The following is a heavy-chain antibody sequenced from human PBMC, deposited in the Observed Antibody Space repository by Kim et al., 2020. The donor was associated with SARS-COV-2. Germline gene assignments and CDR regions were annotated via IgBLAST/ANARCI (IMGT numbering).Heavy chain of an antibody. V-gene: IGHV3-23*01. J-gene: IGHJ5*01. CDR2: ISGSGGHT. D-gene: IGHD2-21*02. CDR3: TKGGRTADSWFDS. Sequence: GGSLRLSCAASGFTFSVYAMNWVRHAPGKGLEWVSTISGSGGHTYSADPVKGRFTIFRDNSKDTLDLQMTSLTAEETALYYCTKGGRTADSWFDSWGQG. CDR1: GFTFSVYA.